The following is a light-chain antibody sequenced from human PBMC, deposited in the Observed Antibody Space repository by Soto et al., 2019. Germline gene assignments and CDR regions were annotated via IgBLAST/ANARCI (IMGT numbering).Light chain of an antibody. V-gene: IGKV3-11*01. J-gene: IGKJ5*01. CDR3: QQRNNWPRIT. CDR2: DAS. CDR1: QTVSTY. Sequence: EIVLTQFPATLSLFPGETATLSCRASQTVSTYLAWYQQKPGQAPRLLISDASNRATGVPTRFSGSGSGTDFTLTFSSLEPEDFAVYFCQQRNNWPRITFGQGTRLEIK.